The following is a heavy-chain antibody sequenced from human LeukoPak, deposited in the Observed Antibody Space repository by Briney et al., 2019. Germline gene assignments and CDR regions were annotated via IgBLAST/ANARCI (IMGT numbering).Heavy chain of an antibody. V-gene: IGHV4-59*08. Sequence: SETLSLTCTVSGGSITSYNWSWMRQPPGKGRECIGYIFYSGSNNYSPSLKSRVTISVDTPKNQFFLKLSLVTAADTAVYYCGRHVQRPSLVGAIEYWGQGTLVTVSS. CDR1: GGSITSYN. J-gene: IGHJ4*02. D-gene: IGHD1-26*01. CDR2: IFYSGSN. CDR3: GRHVQRPSLVGAIEY.